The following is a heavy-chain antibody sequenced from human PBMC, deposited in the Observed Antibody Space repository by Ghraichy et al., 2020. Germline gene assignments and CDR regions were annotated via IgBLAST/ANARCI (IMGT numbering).Heavy chain of an antibody. V-gene: IGHV5-51*01. CDR2: IYPGDSDT. D-gene: IGHD5-24*01. J-gene: IGHJ4*02. Sequence: VESLNISCKGSGYSFTSYWIGWVRQMPGKGLEWMGIIYPGDSDTRYSPSFQGQVTISADKSISTAYLQWSSLKASDTAMYYCASGWLQLKYYFDYWGQGTLVTVSS. CDR1: GYSFTSYW. CDR3: ASGWLQLKYYFDY.